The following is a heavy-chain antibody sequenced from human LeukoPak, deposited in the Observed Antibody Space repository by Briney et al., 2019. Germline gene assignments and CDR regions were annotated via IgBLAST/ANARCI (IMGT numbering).Heavy chain of an antibody. Sequence: GGSLRLSCAASEFSVGSNYMTWVRQAPGKGLEWVSLIYSGGSTYYADSVKGRFTISRDNSKNTLYLQMNSLKTEDTAVYYCSTASLWLLVSLPCWGQGTLVTVSS. CDR2: IYSGGST. D-gene: IGHD3-22*01. CDR1: EFSVGSNY. CDR3: STASLWLLVSLPC. J-gene: IGHJ4*02. V-gene: IGHV3-66*01.